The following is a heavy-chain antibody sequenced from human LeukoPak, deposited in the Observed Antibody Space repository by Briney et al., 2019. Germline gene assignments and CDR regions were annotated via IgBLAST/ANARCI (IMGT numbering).Heavy chain of an antibody. Sequence: SETLSLTCAVYGGSFSGYYWSWIRQPPGKGLEWIGEINHSGSTNYNPSLKSRVTISVDTSKNQFSLKLSSVTAADTAVYYCARGRVVLLWFGDHNWFDPWGQGTLVTVSS. V-gene: IGHV4-34*01. CDR2: INHSGST. D-gene: IGHD3-10*01. CDR1: GGSFSGYY. CDR3: ARGRVVLLWFGDHNWFDP. J-gene: IGHJ5*02.